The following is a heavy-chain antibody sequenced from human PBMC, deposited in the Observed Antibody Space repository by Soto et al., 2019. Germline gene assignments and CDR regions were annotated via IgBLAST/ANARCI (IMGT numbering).Heavy chain of an antibody. D-gene: IGHD6-6*01. CDR1: GDSISSGGYS. J-gene: IGHJ5*02. CDR2: IYHSGST. Sequence: SETLSLTCAVSGDSISSGGYSWSWIRQPPGKGLEWIGYIYHSGSTYYNPSLKSRVTISVDRSKNQFSLKLSSVTAADTAVYYCARLEYEDWFDPWGQGTLVTVSS. CDR3: ARLEYEDWFDP. V-gene: IGHV4-30-2*01.